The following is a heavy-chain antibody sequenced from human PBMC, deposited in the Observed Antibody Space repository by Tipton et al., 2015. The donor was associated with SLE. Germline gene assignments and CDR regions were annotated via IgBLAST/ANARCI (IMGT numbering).Heavy chain of an antibody. CDR3: ARAEVRWDASDT. J-gene: IGHJ3*02. CDR1: GGSMSSYC. Sequence: TLSLTCTVSGGSMSSYCWSWIRQSPRKGLEWIGYIYYSGSTNYNPSLKSRVTISVDTSKNQFSLKLSSVTAADTAAYYCARAEVRWDASDTRVQGTWVTVSS. V-gene: IGHV4-59*01. CDR2: IYYSGST. D-gene: IGHD5-24*01.